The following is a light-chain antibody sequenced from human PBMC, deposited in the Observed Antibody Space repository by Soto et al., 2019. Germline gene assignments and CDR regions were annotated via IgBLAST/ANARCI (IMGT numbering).Light chain of an antibody. CDR2: DDY. CDR3: SSFTSSITYV. J-gene: IGLJ1*01. V-gene: IGLV3-21*02. CDR1: NIGTKS. Sequence: SYELTQPPSVSVAPGQTARITCGGNNIGTKSVHWYQQKPGQAPVLVVYDDYDRPSWIPERFSGSNSGNTATLTISGLQAEDEADYYCSSFTSSITYVFGTGTKVTVL.